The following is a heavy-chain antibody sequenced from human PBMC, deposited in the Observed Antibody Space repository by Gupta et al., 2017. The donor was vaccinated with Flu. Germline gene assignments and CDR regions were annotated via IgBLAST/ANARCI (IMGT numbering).Heavy chain of an antibody. CDR3: SRDLQWLLQRDRFDP. V-gene: IGHV3-15*05. CDR1: GFNFAPAW. CDR2: IKSRIDGGTT. Sequence: EVQVVESGGGLVKPGGSLRLSCTVSGFNFAPAWMTWVRQAPGKGLEWVGLIKSRIDGGTTDFAAFVKGRFTISRDDSKNTLYLQMNSLKIEDTAVYFCSRDLQWLLQRDRFDPWGPGALVTVSS. D-gene: IGHD3-22*01. J-gene: IGHJ5*02.